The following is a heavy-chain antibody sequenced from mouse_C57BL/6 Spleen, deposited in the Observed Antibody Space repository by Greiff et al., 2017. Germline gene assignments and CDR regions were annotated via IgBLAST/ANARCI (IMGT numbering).Heavy chain of an antibody. J-gene: IGHJ4*01. CDR3: AMWDGSSYYAMDY. CDR2: INPGSGGT. V-gene: IGHV1-54*01. Sequence: QVQLQQSGAELVRPGTSVKVSCTASGYDFNNYLIEWVKQRPGQGLEWIGGINPGSGGTNYNEKFKGKATLTADKSSSTAYMQLSSLTSEDSAVYFCAMWDGSSYYAMDYWGQGTSVTVSS. CDR1: GYDFNNYL. D-gene: IGHD1-1*01.